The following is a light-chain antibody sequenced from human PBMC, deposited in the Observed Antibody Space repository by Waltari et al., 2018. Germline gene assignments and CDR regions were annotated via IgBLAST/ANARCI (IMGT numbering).Light chain of an antibody. V-gene: IGKV3-20*01. CDR1: QSFSASY. CDR3: QHYGTSPPFT. Sequence: DIVLTQSPATVSLSPGERATLSCRASQSFSASYLAWYPQKPGQAPRLLIYGASSTATGIPDRFSGRGSGTDFTLTISSLEPEDFAVYYCQHYGTSPPFTFGPGTTVDV. CDR2: GAS. J-gene: IGKJ3*01.